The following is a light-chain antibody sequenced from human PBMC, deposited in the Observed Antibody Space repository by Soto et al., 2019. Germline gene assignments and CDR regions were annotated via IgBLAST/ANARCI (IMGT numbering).Light chain of an antibody. J-gene: IGKJ5*01. CDR2: DAS. CDR1: QSVSSY. CDR3: QQRNNWPRGT. V-gene: IGKV3-11*01. Sequence: EIVLTQSPATLSLSPGERATLSCRASQSVSSYLAWYQQKPGQAPRLLIYDASNRAPGIPARFSGSGSGTDFTLTISSLEPEDFAVYYCQQRNNWPRGTFGQGTRLEMK.